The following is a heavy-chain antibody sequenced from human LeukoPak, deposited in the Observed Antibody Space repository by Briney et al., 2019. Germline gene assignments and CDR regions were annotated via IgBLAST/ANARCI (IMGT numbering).Heavy chain of an antibody. D-gene: IGHD1-7*01. CDR2: INTDGSST. CDR1: GFTFSSYW. J-gene: IGHJ4*02. CDR3: ARETTLCFDY. V-gene: IGHV3-74*01. Sequence: QPGGSLRLSCAASGFTFSSYWMHWVRQAPGKGLVWVSRINTDGSSTSYADSVKGRFAISRDNSKNTLYLQMNSLRAEDTAVYYCARETTLCFDYWGQGTLVTVSS.